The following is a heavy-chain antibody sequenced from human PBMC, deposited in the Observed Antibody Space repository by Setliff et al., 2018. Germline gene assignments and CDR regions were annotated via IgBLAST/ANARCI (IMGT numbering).Heavy chain of an antibody. CDR3: RVWVDMIEVDS. V-gene: IGHV4-38-2*01. CDR1: GYSISSGYC. D-gene: IGHD3-22*01. Sequence: SETLSLTCDVSGYSISSGYCWGWIRQPPGKGLEWIGSICHSGGTNYNPSLKSRVTMSVDTSKNQFSLKLTSVTAADTAVYYCRVWVDMIEVDSWAQRTLVTVSS. CDR2: ICHSGGT. J-gene: IGHJ4*02.